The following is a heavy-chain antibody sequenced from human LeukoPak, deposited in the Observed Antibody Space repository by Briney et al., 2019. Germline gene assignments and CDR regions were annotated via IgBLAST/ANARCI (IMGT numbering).Heavy chain of an antibody. Sequence: SETLSLTCSVSGGSLSSYYWSWIRQPPRKGLEYSGYIYYSGSTNYKPSLNSRVTISVYTSKDQFSLNLTSVTAADTAVYYCARLKYIRTTCPSRYVMDVWGQGTTVTVSS. D-gene: IGHD5-24*01. J-gene: IGHJ6*02. CDR3: ARLKYIRTTCPSRYVMDV. CDR1: GGSLSSYY. V-gene: IGHV4-59*01. CDR2: IYYSGST.